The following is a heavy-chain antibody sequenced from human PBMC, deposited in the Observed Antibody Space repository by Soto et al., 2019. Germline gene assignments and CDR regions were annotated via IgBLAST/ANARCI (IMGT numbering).Heavy chain of an antibody. J-gene: IGHJ4*02. CDR1: GGTFSSYA. D-gene: IGHD5-18*01. CDR2: IIPIFGTA. CDR3: AAGYSYGRYYFDY. V-gene: IGHV1-69*12. Sequence: QVQLVQSGAEVKKPGSSVKVSCKASGGTFSSYAISWVRQAPGQGLEWMGGIIPIFGTANYAQKFQGRVTIAAGESTSTAYMELSSLRSEDTAVYYCAAGYSYGRYYFDYWGQGTLVAVSS.